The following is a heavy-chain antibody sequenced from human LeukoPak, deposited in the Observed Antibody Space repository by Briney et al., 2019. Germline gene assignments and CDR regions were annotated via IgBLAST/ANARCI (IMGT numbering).Heavy chain of an antibody. CDR3: ARIWFGESYNWFDP. J-gene: IGHJ5*02. Sequence: GGSLRLSCAASGFTFNSFGMSWVRQAPGKGLEWVANIKQGGREIYYVDSVEGRFIISRDNAKNSLYLQMNSLRVEHTAVYYCARIWFGESYNWFDPWGQGTLVTVSS. D-gene: IGHD3-10*01. V-gene: IGHV3-7*01. CDR1: GFTFNSFG. CDR2: IKQGGREI.